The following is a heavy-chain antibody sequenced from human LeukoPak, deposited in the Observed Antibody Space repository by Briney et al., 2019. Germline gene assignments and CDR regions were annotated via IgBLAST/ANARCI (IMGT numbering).Heavy chain of an antibody. CDR3: TTRFIDDYGDYLLDY. Sequence: GGSLRLSRAASGFTFSNAWMSWVRQAPGKGLEWVGRIKSKTDGGTTDYAAPVKGRFTISRDDSKNTLYLQMNSLKTEDTAVYYCTTRFIDDYGDYLLDYWGQGTLVTVSS. D-gene: IGHD4-17*01. CDR2: IKSKTDGGTT. V-gene: IGHV3-15*01. J-gene: IGHJ4*02. CDR1: GFTFSNAW.